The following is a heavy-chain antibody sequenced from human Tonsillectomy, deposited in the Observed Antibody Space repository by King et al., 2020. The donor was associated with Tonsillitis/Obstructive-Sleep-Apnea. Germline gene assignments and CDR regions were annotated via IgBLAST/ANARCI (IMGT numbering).Heavy chain of an antibody. J-gene: IGHJ1*01. D-gene: IGHD1-7*01. CDR2: IYWDDDK. CDR1: GFSFSTSGVG. V-gene: IGHV2-5*02. Sequence: ITLKESGPTLVKPTKPLTLTCTFSGFSFSTSGVGVGWIRQPPGKALEWLALIYWDDDKHYSPSLKSRLTITKDTSKNQVVLTMTNMDPVDTATYYCAQTLTGTWCEYFQHWGEGSLVTLPS. CDR3: AQTLTGTWCEYFQH.